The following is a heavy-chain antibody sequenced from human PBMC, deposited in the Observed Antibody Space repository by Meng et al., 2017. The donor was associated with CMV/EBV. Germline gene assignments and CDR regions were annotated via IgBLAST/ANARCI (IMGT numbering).Heavy chain of an antibody. CDR3: ASITALGMDV. V-gene: IGHV3-30*04. CDR2: ISYDGSNK. J-gene: IGHJ6*02. CDR1: GFTFSSYA. Sequence: SLKISCAASGFTFSSYAMHWVRQAPGKGLEWVAVISYDGSNKYYADSVKGRFTISRDNSKNTLYLQMNSLRAEDTAVYYCASITALGMDVWGQGTTVTVSS. D-gene: IGHD5-18*01.